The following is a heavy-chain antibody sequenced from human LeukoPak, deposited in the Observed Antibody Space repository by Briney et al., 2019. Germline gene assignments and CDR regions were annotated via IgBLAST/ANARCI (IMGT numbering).Heavy chain of an antibody. CDR3: ARVWGQLDY. CDR2: INHSGST. Sequence: SETLSLTCTVSGGSIYGYYWSWIRQPPGKGLEWIGEINHSGSTNYNPSLKSRVTISVDTSKNQFSLKLSSVTAADTAVYYCARVWGQLDYWGQGTLVTVSS. CDR1: GGSIYGYY. V-gene: IGHV4-34*01. D-gene: IGHD3-16*01. J-gene: IGHJ4*02.